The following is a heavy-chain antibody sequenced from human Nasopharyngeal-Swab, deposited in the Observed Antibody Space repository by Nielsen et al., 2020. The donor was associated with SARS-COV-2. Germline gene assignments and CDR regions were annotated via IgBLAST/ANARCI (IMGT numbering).Heavy chain of an antibody. D-gene: IGHD2-21*02. CDR1: GFTFSSYA. CDR3: AKDLAYCGGDCYSGFDY. Sequence: GGSLRLSCAASGFTFSSYAMSWVRQAPGKGLEWVSAISGSGGSTYYADSVKGRFTISRDNSKNTLYLQMNSLRAEDTAVYYCAKDLAYCGGDCYSGFDYWGQGTLVTASS. J-gene: IGHJ4*02. V-gene: IGHV3-23*01. CDR2: ISGSGGST.